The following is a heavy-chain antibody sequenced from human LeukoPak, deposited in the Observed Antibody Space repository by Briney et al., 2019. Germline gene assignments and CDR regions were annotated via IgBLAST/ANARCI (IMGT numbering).Heavy chain of an antibody. J-gene: IGHJ4*02. CDR2: ISTSTSTI. CDR1: GFTFSSYT. V-gene: IGHV3-48*01. CDR3: ARDYDYVWGSSCFDY. Sequence: QTGGSLRLSCAASGFTFSSYTMNWVRQAPGKGLEWISYISTSTSTIYYADSVKGRFTISRDNAKNSLYLQMNSLRPEDTAVYYCARDYDYVWGSSCFDYWGQGTLVTVSS. D-gene: IGHD3-16*01.